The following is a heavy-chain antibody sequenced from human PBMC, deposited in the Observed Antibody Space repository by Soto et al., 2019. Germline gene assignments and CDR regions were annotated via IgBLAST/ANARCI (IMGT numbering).Heavy chain of an antibody. D-gene: IGHD2-2*01. J-gene: IGHJ4*02. V-gene: IGHV4-39*01. CDR2: ITNNGGT. Sequence: GMIRQSPGEGLEWIASITNNGGTQYNPSLKSRVTIFVDTSKNEFSLKVTSVTAADTGVYFCASRYAPSEFDHWGQGSLVTVSS. CDR3: ASRYAPSEFDH.